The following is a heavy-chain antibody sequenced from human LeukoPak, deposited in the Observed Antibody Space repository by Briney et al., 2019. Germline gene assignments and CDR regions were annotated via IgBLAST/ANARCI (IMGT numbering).Heavy chain of an antibody. Sequence: ASVKVSCKASGYTFTSYAMHWVRQAPGQRLEWMGWINAGNGNTKYSQEFQGRVTITRDTSASTAYMELNSLRAEDTAVYYCAKTQVRGVIKTLVDYWGQGTLVTVSS. CDR3: AKTQVRGVIKTLVDY. CDR1: GYTFTSYA. J-gene: IGHJ4*02. D-gene: IGHD3-10*01. CDR2: INAGNGNT. V-gene: IGHV1-3*03.